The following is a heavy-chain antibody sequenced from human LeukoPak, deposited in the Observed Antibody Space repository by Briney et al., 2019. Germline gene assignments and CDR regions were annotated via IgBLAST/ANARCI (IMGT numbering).Heavy chain of an antibody. V-gene: IGHV3-66*01. Sequence: GGSLRLSCAASGVTVSNNLMLWVRQAPGKGLEWVSLIYSGGDTHYADSVKGRFTISRDNSKNTLYLQMNNLRAEDTAVYYCARDPPAVAINTYGWGQGTLVTVSS. J-gene: IGHJ4*02. CDR3: ARDPPAVAINTYG. D-gene: IGHD5-24*01. CDR2: IYSGGDT. CDR1: GVTVSNNL.